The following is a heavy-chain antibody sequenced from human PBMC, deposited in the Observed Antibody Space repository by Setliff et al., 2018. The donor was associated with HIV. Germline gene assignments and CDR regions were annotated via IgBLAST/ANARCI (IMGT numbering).Heavy chain of an antibody. V-gene: IGHV3-30*02. CDR2: ISSDGSEK. CDR1: GFSFRHYG. J-gene: IGHJ4*02. Sequence: GSLRLSCAASGFSFRHYGMHWVRQAPGKGLEWVAFISSDGSEKYYADSAKGRLTISRDNSKDTLFLQMNSLRAGDMAMYYCAKEASGELDYWGQGTLVTVSS. D-gene: IGHD1-26*01. CDR3: AKEASGELDY.